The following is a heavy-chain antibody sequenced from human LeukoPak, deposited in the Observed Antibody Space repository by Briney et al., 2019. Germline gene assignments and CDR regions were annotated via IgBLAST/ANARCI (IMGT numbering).Heavy chain of an antibody. CDR3: ARSVLFDP. V-gene: IGHV4-59*01. CDR1: GGSISTYY. J-gene: IGHJ5*02. CDR2: IYYSGST. Sequence: SETLSLTCTVSGGSISTYYWNWIRQPPGKGLEWIGYIYYSGSTNYNPSLKSRVTMSVDTSKNQFSLKLSSVTAADTAVYYCARSVLFDPWGQGTLVTVSS.